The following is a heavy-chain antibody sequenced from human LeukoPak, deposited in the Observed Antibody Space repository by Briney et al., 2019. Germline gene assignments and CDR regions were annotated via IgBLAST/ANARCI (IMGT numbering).Heavy chain of an antibody. CDR3: ARGGFHHGFDF. D-gene: IGHD2-8*01. V-gene: IGHV1-2*02. J-gene: IGHJ4*02. Sequence: ASVKVSCKASGYTFTGYYMHWVRQAPGQGLEWMGWINPNSGGTNYAQKFQGRVTMTSDTSITTFYMELSRLTSDDTAVYYCARGGFHHGFDFWGQGTVVTVSS. CDR1: GYTFTGYY. CDR2: INPNSGGT.